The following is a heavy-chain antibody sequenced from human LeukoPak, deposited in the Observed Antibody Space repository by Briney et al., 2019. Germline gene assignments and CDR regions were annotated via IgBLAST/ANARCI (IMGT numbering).Heavy chain of an antibody. CDR1: GFTFSNYA. CDR2: IASDGSST. D-gene: IGHD4-23*01. V-gene: IGHV3-74*01. CDR3: ARGRPHGNDY. J-gene: IGHJ4*02. Sequence: GGSLRLSCAASGFTFSNYAMSWVRQAPGKGLVWVSRIASDGSSTTYADSVKGRFSISRDNAKNTLYLQMNSLRVEGTAVYYCARGRPHGNDYWGQGTLVTVSS.